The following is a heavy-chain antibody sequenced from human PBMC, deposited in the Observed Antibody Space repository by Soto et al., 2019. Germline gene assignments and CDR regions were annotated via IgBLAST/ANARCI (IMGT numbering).Heavy chain of an antibody. V-gene: IGHV1-2*04. D-gene: IGHD1-26*01. CDR1: GYTFTGYY. Sequence: QGQLVQSGAEVKKPGASVKVSCKASGYTFTGYYLHWVRQAPGQGLEWMGWINPSSGGTNYAQKFQGSVTMTRDTSILTASVEVSSLTSHDTAVFFCARARETFSGFDFWGRGTLVTVSS. J-gene: IGHJ2*01. CDR3: ARARETFSGFDF. CDR2: INPSSGGT.